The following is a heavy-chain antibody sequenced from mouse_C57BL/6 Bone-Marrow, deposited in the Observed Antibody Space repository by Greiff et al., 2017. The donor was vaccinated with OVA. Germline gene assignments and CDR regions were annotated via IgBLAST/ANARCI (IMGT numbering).Heavy chain of an antibody. CDR2: FHPYNDDT. CDR1: GYTFTTYP. V-gene: IGHV1-47*01. CDR3: ARHYYGSSYSFAY. D-gene: IGHD1-1*01. J-gene: IGHJ3*01. Sequence: QVQLQQSGAELVKPGASVKMSCKASGYTFTTYPIHWMKQNPGKSLEWIGNFHPYNDDTNYNEKFKGKATLTVEKSSSTVYLELSRLTSDDSAVYDCARHYYGSSYSFAYWGQGTLVTVSA.